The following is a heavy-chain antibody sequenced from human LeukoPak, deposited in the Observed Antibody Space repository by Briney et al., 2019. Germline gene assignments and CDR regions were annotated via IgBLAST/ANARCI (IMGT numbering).Heavy chain of an antibody. CDR2: ISAYNGNT. CDR3: ARVWVAAAGTLNWFDP. V-gene: IGHV1-18*01. CDR1: GYTFTSYG. Sequence: ASVKVSCKASGYTFTSYGISWVRQAPGQGLEWMGWISAYNGNTNYAQKFQGRVTMTRDTSISTAYMELSRLRSDDTAVYYCARVWVAAAGTLNWFDPWGQGTLVTVSS. J-gene: IGHJ5*02. D-gene: IGHD6-13*01.